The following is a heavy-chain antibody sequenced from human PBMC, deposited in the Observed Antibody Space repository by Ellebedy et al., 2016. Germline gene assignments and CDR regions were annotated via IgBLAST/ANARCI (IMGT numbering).Heavy chain of an antibody. V-gene: IGHV4-61*01. J-gene: IGHJ6*02. Sequence: SETLSLXCTVSGGSVSSGSYYWSWIRQPPGKGLEWIGYIYYSGSTNSNPSLKSRVTISVDTSKNQFSLKLSSVTAADTAVYYCARGVVVTAIRGYYYYYGMDVWGQGTTVTVSS. CDR1: GGSVSSGSYY. D-gene: IGHD2-21*02. CDR2: IYYSGST. CDR3: ARGVVVTAIRGYYYYYGMDV.